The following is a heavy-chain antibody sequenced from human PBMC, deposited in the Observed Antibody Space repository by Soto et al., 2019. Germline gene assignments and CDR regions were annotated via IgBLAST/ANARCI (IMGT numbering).Heavy chain of an antibody. V-gene: IGHV1-18*01. J-gene: IGHJ4*02. Sequence: QVHLVQSGAEVKKPGASVKVSCKGSGYTFTTYGITWVRQAPGQGLEWMGWISAHNGNTNYAQKLQGRVTVTRDTSTSTAYMELRSLRSDYTAVYYCARGRYWDYWGQGALVTVSS. CDR2: ISAHNGNT. CDR3: ARGRYWDY. CDR1: GYTFTTYG. D-gene: IGHD2-8*02.